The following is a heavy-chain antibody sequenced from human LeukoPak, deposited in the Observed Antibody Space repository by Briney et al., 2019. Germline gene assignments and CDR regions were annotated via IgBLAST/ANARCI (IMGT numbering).Heavy chain of an antibody. D-gene: IGHD6-19*01. CDR1: GFTFSDSY. J-gene: IGHJ4*02. CDR2: IRTSDSTI. Sequence: GGSLRLSCVASGFTFSDSYMSWIRQAPGKGLEWVSYIRTSDSTIYYADSVKGRFTIARDNAKNSLYLQMNSLRAEDTAVYYCAKDRYSSGWYDYWGQGTLVTVSS. CDR3: AKDRYSSGWYDY. V-gene: IGHV3-11*01.